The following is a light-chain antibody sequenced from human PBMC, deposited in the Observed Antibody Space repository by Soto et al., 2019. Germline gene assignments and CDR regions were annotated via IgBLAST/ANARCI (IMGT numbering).Light chain of an antibody. V-gene: IGKV3-20*01. CDR1: QSVSNIY. Sequence: EIVLTQSPGTLSLSPGETATLSCRASQSVSNIYVAWYQQKPGQAPRLLIFGVSRRATGIPDRFSGSGSGTHFTLTINRLEPEDFAVYYCQQYGSSFTFGGGTKVDIK. CDR3: QQYGSSFT. J-gene: IGKJ4*01. CDR2: GVS.